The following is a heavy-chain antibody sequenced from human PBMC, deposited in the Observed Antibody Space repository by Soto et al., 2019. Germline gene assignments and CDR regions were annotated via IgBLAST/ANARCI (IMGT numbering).Heavy chain of an antibody. D-gene: IGHD6-19*01. CDR2: INGGDGDT. CDR3: ARARARAETHVTWLDP. Sequence: QVHLVQSGAEVRKPGASVNLSCQASGYSFYKYDMHWVRQAPGQSLEWMGWINGGDGDTRYAQKSLGRLTFIRDTAANAVFMALSSLGFEDTAVYFCARARARAETHVTWLDPWGQGTLVTVSS. CDR1: GYSFYKYD. V-gene: IGHV1-3*01. J-gene: IGHJ5*02.